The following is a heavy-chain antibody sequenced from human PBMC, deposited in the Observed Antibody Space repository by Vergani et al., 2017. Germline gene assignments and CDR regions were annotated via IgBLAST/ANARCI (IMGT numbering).Heavy chain of an antibody. CDR2: ISYDGSNK. J-gene: IGHJ4*02. V-gene: IGHV3-30*01. D-gene: IGHD2-15*01. CDR1: GFTFSSYA. CDR3: ARDQHNTLGYCSGGSCPLDY. Sequence: QVQLVESGGGVVQPGRSLRLSCAASGFTFSSYAMHWVRQAPGKGLEWVAVISYDGSNKYYADSVKGRFTISRDNSKNTLYLQMNSLRAEDTAVYYCARDQHNTLGYCSGGSCPLDYWGQGTLVTVSS.